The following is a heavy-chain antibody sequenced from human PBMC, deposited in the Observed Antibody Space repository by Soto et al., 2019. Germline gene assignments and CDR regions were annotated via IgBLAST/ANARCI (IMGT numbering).Heavy chain of an antibody. CDR3: ARYRGVDNDMAHFDY. D-gene: IGHD3-9*01. V-gene: IGHV4-34*01. J-gene: IGHJ4*02. CDR1: GGSFSGYY. CDR2: INHSGST. Sequence: SETLSLTCSVYGGSFSGYYWSWIRQPPGKGLEWIGEINHSGSTNYNPSLKSRVTISVDTSKNQFSLKLSSVTAADTAVYYCARYRGVDNDMAHFDYWGQGTLVTVSS.